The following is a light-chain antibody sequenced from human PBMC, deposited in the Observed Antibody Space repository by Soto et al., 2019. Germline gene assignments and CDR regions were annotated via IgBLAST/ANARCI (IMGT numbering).Light chain of an antibody. CDR3: QHYAHNSPIT. CDR1: QRVSSR. V-gene: IGKV3-20*01. Sequence: EIVLTQSPGTLSLSPGERATLSCRASQRVSSRLAWYQQRPGQAPRLLISGASSRATGIPDRFSGSGSGTDFTLTISRLEPEDFALYYCQHYAHNSPITFGQGTRLEIK. J-gene: IGKJ5*01. CDR2: GAS.